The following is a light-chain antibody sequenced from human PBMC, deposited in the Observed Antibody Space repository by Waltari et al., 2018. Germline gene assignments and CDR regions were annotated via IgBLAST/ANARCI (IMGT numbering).Light chain of an antibody. J-gene: IGLJ1*01. V-gene: IGLV2-14*01. CDR2: EVN. CDR3: NSYTSSTTQV. Sequence: QSALTQPASVSGSPGQSITISCTGTSSDVGAYNYVSWYQQHPGKAPKLMIYEVNNRPSGVSHRSSGSKSGNTASLTISGLQAEDEADYFCNSYTSSTTQVFGTGTKVTVL. CDR1: SSDVGAYNY.